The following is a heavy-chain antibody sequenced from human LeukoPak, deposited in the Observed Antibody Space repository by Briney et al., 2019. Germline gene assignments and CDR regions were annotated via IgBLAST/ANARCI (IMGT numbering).Heavy chain of an antibody. Sequence: GRSLRLSCAASGFTFDDYAMHWVRQAPGEGLEWVSVISWNSGTIGYADSVKGRFTISRDNAKNSLYLQMNSLRAEDTAVYYCASEPPSGWYNANWFDPWGQGTLVTISS. J-gene: IGHJ5*02. CDR3: ASEPPSGWYNANWFDP. V-gene: IGHV3-9*01. CDR1: GFTFDDYA. D-gene: IGHD6-19*01. CDR2: ISWNSGTI.